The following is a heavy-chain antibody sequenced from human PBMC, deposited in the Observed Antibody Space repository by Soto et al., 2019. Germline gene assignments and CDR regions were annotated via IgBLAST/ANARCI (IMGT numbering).Heavy chain of an antibody. CDR1: GGSISSGDYY. CDR2: IYYSGST. J-gene: IGHJ2*01. Sequence: QVQLQESGPGLVKPSQTLSLTCTVSGGSISSGDYYWSWIRQPPGKGLEWIGYIYYSGSTYYNPSLKIRVTISVDTSKNQFSLKLSSVTAADTAVYYCARERGYSYGLLNYWYFDLWGRGTLVTVSS. CDR3: ARERGYSYGLLNYWYFDL. V-gene: IGHV4-30-4*01. D-gene: IGHD5-18*01.